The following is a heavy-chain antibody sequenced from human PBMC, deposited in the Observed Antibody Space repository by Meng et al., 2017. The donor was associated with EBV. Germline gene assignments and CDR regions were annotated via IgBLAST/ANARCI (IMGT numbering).Heavy chain of an antibody. CDR3: ASESGRGFTPDY. CDR1: GGTFRGDA. J-gene: IGHJ4*02. V-gene: IGHV1-69*01. CDR2: LIPMSDAP. Sequence: QVQVVQSGAEGNKPGSSVKVSCKTSGGTFRGDAVSWVRRAPGQGLEWMGGLIPMSDAPHYAQKFQGRVTMTADESTNTHYMDLSGLRFEDTAVYYCASESGRGFTPDYWGQGTLVTVSS. D-gene: IGHD3-10*01.